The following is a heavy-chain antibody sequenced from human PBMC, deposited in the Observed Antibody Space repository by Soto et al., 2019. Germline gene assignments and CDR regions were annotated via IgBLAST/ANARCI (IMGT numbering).Heavy chain of an antibody. V-gene: IGHV3-23*01. Sequence: QPWGSLRLSCVASGFSFSSYTMNWVRQAPGKGLEWVSGVSGNGGNTYYADSVKGRFSISRDNSKNTLYLQLNSLRAEDTAIYYCAKDRMGASGWFDPWGQGTPVTVSS. CDR3: AKDRMGASGWFDP. D-gene: IGHD1-26*01. J-gene: IGHJ5*02. CDR1: GFSFSSYT. CDR2: VSGNGGNT.